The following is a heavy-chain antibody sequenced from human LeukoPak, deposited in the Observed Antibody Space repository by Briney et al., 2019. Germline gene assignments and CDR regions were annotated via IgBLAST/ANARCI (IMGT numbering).Heavy chain of an antibody. D-gene: IGHD2-2*01. J-gene: IGHJ3*02. V-gene: IGHV1-8*01. CDR2: MNPNSGNT. CDR1: GYTFTSYD. CDR3: ARGQVKYQLFNI. Sequence: ASVKVSCKASGYTFTSYDINWVRQATGQGLEWMGWMNPNSGNTGYAQKFQGRVTMTRNTSISTAYMELSSLRSEDTAVYYCARGQVKYQLFNIWGQGTMVTVSS.